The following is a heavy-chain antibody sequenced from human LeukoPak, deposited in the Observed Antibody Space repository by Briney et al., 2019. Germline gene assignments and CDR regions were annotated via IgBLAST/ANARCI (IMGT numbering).Heavy chain of an antibody. J-gene: IGHJ4*02. CDR3: AKTSRRFLEWLFFDY. D-gene: IGHD3-3*01. CDR2: ISGSGGST. Sequence: GGSLRLSCAASGFTFSGYAMSWVRQAPGKGLEWVSAISGSGGSTYYEDSVKGRFTISRDNSKNTLDLQMNSLRAEDTAVYYCAKTSRRFLEWLFFDYWGQGTLVTVSS. V-gene: IGHV3-23*01. CDR1: GFTFSGYA.